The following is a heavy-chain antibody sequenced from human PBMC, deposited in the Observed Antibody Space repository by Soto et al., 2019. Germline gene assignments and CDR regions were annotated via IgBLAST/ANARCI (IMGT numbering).Heavy chain of an antibody. J-gene: IGHJ4*02. CDR1: GFTFSSYA. Sequence: GSLRLSCAASGFTFSSYAMSWVRQAPGKGLEWVSAISGSGGSTYYADSVKGRFTISRDNSKNTLYLQMNSLRAEDTAVYYCASCGGDCYSFDYWGQGTLVTVSS. V-gene: IGHV3-23*01. D-gene: IGHD2-21*02. CDR2: ISGSGGST. CDR3: ASCGGDCYSFDY.